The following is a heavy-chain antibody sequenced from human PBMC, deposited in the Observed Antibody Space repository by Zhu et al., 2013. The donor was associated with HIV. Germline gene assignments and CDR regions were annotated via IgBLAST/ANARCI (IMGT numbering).Heavy chain of an antibody. Sequence: QVQLVQSGAEVKKPGASVKISCKASGYTFTGYFIHWVRQAPGQGLEWMGWINPNSGGTNSAQNFQGRVTMTRDTSISTAYMELTSLRSDDTAVYYCARDLGTWYFDLWGRGTLVTVSS. CDR2: INPNSGGT. CDR1: GYTFTGYF. CDR3: ARDLGTWYFDL. V-gene: IGHV1-2*02. J-gene: IGHJ2*01. D-gene: IGHD7-27*01.